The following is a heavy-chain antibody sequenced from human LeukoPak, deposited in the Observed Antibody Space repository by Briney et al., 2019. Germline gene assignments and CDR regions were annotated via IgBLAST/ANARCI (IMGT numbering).Heavy chain of an antibody. V-gene: IGHV3-21*01. CDR1: GFTYSSHS. D-gene: IGHD1-1*01. CDR2: ISSSSSYI. CDR3: ARNHSPINWHLDYWYSYP. Sequence: PGGSLRLSCAASGFTYSSHSMNWVRQAPGKGLEWVSSISSSSSYIYYADSVKGRFTISRDNAKNSLYLQMNSLRAEDTAVYYCARNHSPINWHLDYWYSYPWGGGTLVTVSS. J-gene: IGHJ2*01.